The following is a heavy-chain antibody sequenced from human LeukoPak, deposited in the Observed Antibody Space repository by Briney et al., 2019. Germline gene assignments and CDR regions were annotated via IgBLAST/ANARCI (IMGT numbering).Heavy chain of an antibody. V-gene: IGHV4-39*07. CDR2: IYYSGST. CDR1: GDSISTSNNY. J-gene: IGHJ4*02. CDR3: ARDRRGGQVRGVIIHYFDY. D-gene: IGHD3-10*01. Sequence: PSETLSLTCTVSGDSISTSNNYWGWVRQPPGERLDWLGSIYYSGSTYYNPSLKSRVTISVDTSKNQFSLKLSSVTAADTAVYYCARDRRGGQVRGVIIHYFDYWGQGTLVTVSS.